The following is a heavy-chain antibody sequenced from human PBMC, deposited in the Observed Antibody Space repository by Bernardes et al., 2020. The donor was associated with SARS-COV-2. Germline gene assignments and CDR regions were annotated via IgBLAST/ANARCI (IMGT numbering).Heavy chain of an antibody. Sequence: GGSLRLSCAPTGFAFHIYAMAWVRQPPGKGLEWVSTINSAGRTYYSDSVKGRFTISRDNSKSTLFLEMSSLRVEDTAMYYCVKDPWQFAVREADCWGQGTLVTVSS. CDR1: GFAFHIYA. J-gene: IGHJ4*02. V-gene: IGHV3-23*01. CDR3: VKDPWQFAVREADC. D-gene: IGHD2-21*02. CDR2: INSAGRT.